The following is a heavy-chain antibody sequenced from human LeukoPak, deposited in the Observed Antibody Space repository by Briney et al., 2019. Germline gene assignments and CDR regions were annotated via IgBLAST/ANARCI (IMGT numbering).Heavy chain of an antibody. CDR3: ARVFGEMATTINSPYLDP. J-gene: IGHJ5*02. CDR2: IIPIPGIA. D-gene: IGHD5-24*01. V-gene: IGHV1-69*04. Sequence: SVKVSCKASGGTFSSYAISWVRQAPGQGLEWMGRIIPIPGIANYAQKFQGRVTITADKSTSTAYMELSSLRSEDTAVYYCARVFGEMATTINSPYLDPWGQGTLVPVSS. CDR1: GGTFSSYA.